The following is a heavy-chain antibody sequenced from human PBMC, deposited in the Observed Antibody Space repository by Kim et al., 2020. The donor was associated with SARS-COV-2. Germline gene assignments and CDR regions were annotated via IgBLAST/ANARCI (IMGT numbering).Heavy chain of an antibody. CDR2: IYYSGST. Sequence: SETLSLTCTVSGGSISTSNYYWGWIRQPPGKGLEWIGSIYYSGSTYYNPSLKSRVTMSVDTSKNQFSLKLSSVTAADTAVYYCARASYDYGDYSEYFQHWGQGSLVTVSS. CDR3: ARASYDYGDYSEYFQH. CDR1: GGSISTSNYY. J-gene: IGHJ1*01. D-gene: IGHD4-17*01. V-gene: IGHV4-39*07.